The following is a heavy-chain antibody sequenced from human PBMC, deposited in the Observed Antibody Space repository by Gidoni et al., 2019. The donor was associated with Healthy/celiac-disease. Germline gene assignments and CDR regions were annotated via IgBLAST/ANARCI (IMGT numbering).Heavy chain of an antibody. V-gene: IGHV3-30*18. J-gene: IGHJ6*02. CDR1: GFTFSSYV. CDR2: IAYDGSNK. D-gene: IGHD3-10*01. Sequence: QVQLVESGGGVVQPGRSLRLSCAASGFTFSSYVMHWVRQAPGKGLEWVAVIAYDGSNKYYADSVKDRFTISRDNSKNTLYLQMNSLRAEDTAVYYCAKDRAYYYGSGSPYYYYGMDVWGQGTTVTVSS. CDR3: AKDRAYYYGSGSPYYYYGMDV.